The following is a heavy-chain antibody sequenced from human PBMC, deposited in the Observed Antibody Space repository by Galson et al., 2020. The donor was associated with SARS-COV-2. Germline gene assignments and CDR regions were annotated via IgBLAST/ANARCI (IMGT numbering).Heavy chain of an antibody. CDR2: IYSGGST. D-gene: IGHD6-19*01. CDR1: GFTVSSNY. CDR3: ARDNSSGWYEDYYYYYGMDV. V-gene: IGHV3-66*01. J-gene: IGHJ6*02. Sequence: GGSLRLSCAASGFTVSSNYMGWVRQAPGKGLEWVSVIYSGGSTYYADSVKGRFTISRDNSKNTLYLQMNSLRAEDTAVYYCARDNSSGWYEDYYYYYGMDVWGQGTTVTVSS.